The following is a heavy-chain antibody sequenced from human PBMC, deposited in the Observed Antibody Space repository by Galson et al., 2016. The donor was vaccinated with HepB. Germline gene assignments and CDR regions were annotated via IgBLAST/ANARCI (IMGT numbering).Heavy chain of an antibody. V-gene: IGHV3-43*01. J-gene: IGHJ4*02. CDR1: GFTFDDYT. Sequence: SLRLSCAASGFTFDDYTMHWVRQAPGKGLEWVSLVTLNGGYTVYADSVKGRFTISRDNSKNYLYLQMNSLRTEDTALYYCTNERGKYFEHWGRGTLVTVSS. CDR3: TNERGKYFEH. CDR2: VTLNGGYT.